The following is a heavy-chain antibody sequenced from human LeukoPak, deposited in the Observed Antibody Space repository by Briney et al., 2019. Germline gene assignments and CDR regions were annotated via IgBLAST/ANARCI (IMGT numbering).Heavy chain of an antibody. D-gene: IGHD3-9*01. Sequence: GGSLRLSCAASGFTFDDYAMHWVRQAPGKGLEWVSGISWNSGSIGYADSVKGRFTISRDNAKNSLYLQMNSLRAEDTALYYCANGKYYDILTGYSALYAFDIWGQGTMVTVSS. CDR1: GFTFDDYA. J-gene: IGHJ3*02. CDR2: ISWNSGSI. CDR3: ANGKYYDILTGYSALYAFDI. V-gene: IGHV3-9*01.